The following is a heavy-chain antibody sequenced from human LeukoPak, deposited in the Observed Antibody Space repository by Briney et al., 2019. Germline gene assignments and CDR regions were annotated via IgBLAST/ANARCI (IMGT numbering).Heavy chain of an antibody. V-gene: IGHV4-59*08. CDR2: ISYSGST. CDR1: GGSLSNSY. D-gene: IGHD2-8*02. Sequence: PSETLSLTCTVPGGSLSNSYWSWIRQPPGTGLEWIGCISYSGSTNYNPSLKSRVTISLDTAKSQFSLNLTSVTAGDTAVYYCARIKGGGKYWPFDFWGQGTLVTVSS. CDR3: ARIKGGGKYWPFDF. J-gene: IGHJ4*02.